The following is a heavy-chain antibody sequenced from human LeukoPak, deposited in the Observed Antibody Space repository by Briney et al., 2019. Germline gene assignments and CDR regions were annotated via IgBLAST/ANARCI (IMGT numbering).Heavy chain of an antibody. CDR3: AKDEYYGSRKLDYYYYYMDV. Sequence: GGSLRLSCAASGFTFSSYAMSWVRQAPGKGLEWVSAISGSGGSTYYADSVKGRFTISRDNSKNTLYLQMNSLRAEDTAVYYCAKDEYYGSRKLDYYYYYMDVWGKGTTVTVSS. J-gene: IGHJ6*03. V-gene: IGHV3-23*01. D-gene: IGHD3-10*01. CDR2: ISGSGGST. CDR1: GFTFSSYA.